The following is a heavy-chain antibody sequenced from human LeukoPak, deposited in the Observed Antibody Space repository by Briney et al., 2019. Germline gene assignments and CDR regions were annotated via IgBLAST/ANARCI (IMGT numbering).Heavy chain of an antibody. D-gene: IGHD6-13*01. J-gene: IGHJ5*02. CDR1: GGSIGYSY. Sequence: NSSETLSLTCTVSGGSIGYSYWSWIRQPPGRGLEWIGYVYYSGTTDYNPSLKSRVTISVDTSKNQFSLNLSSVTAADTAIYYCASGLTYSSSYYWFDPWGQGTLVTVSS. CDR3: ASGLTYSSSYYWFDP. V-gene: IGHV4-59*01. CDR2: VYYSGTT.